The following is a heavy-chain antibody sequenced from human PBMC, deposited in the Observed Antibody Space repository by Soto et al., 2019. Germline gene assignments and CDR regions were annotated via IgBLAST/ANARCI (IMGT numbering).Heavy chain of an antibody. CDR2: IYYSGST. CDR3: ARHLGLWFGELLPTSTLFDP. V-gene: IGHV4-39*01. CDR1: GGSISSSSYY. D-gene: IGHD3-10*01. Sequence: PSQTLSLTCTVSGGSISSSSYYWGWIRQPPGKGLEWIGSIYYSGSTYYNPSLKSRVTISVDTSKNQFSLKLSSVTAADTAVYYCARHLGLWFGELLPTSTLFDPWGQGTLVTVSS. J-gene: IGHJ5*02.